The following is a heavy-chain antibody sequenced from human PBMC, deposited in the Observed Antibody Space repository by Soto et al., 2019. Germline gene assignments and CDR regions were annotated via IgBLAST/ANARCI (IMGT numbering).Heavy chain of an antibody. D-gene: IGHD2-21*02. J-gene: IGHJ4*02. CDR2: IWHDGSNE. CDR1: GFPFNNYA. CDR3: ARDDVSMVTTFLDY. V-gene: IGHV3-33*01. Sequence: GGSLRLSCAASGFPFNNYAMHWVRQAPGKGLEWVAVIWHDGSNEHYADSVKGRFRIARDNSNNTLYLQMDSLRGEDTALYYCARDDVSMVTTFLDYWGLGTLVTVSS.